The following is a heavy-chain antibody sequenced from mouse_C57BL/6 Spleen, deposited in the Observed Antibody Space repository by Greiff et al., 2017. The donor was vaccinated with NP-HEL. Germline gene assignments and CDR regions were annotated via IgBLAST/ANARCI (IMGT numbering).Heavy chain of an antibody. CDR1: GYTFTEYT. CDR3: ARHEEIYYDCDLYAMDY. D-gene: IGHD2-4*01. J-gene: IGHJ4*01. V-gene: IGHV1-62-2*01. CDR2: FYPGSGSI. Sequence: VQLQQSGAELVKPGASVKLSCKASGYTFTEYTIHWVKQRSGQGLEWIGWFYPGSGSIKYNEKFKDKATLTADKSSSTVYMELSRLTSEDSAVYFCARHEEIYYDCDLYAMDYWGQGTSVTVSS.